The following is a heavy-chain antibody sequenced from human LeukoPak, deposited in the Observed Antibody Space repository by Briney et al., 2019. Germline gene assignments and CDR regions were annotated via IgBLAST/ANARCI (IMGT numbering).Heavy chain of an antibody. Sequence: GASVKVSCKASGYTFTSYGISWVRQAPGQGLEWMGWISAYNGNTNYAQKLQGRVTITTDESTSTAYMELSSLRSEDTAVYYCATGGYEWELPWNWGQGTLVTVSS. CDR3: ATGGYEWELPWN. CDR1: GYTFTSYG. D-gene: IGHD1-26*01. CDR2: ISAYNGNT. V-gene: IGHV1-18*01. J-gene: IGHJ4*02.